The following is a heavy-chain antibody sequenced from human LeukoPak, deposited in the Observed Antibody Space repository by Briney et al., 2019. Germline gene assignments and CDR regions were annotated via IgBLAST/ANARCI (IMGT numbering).Heavy chain of an antibody. CDR1: GFTVSNSY. V-gene: IGHV3-23*01. CDR2: ISSSSGTT. CDR3: VKDHAESLSTTIITLPPGY. D-gene: IGHD3-3*01. J-gene: IGHJ4*02. Sequence: GGSLRLSCAASGFTVSNSYINWVRQAPGKGLEWVSSISSSSGTTKYADSVKGRFTISRDNSQNTLYLQLNSLRAEDTAVYYCVKDHAESLSTTIITLPPGYWGQGTLVTVSS.